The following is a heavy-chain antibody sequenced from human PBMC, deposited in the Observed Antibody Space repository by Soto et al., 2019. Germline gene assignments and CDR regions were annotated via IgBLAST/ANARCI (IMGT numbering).Heavy chain of an antibody. CDR2: ISGSGGST. Sequence: AVGSLRLSCAASGFTFSSYAMSWVRQAPGKGLEWVSAISGSGGSTYYADSVKGRFTISRDNSKNTLYLQMNSLRAEDTAVYYCAKDAPYIAAAGTVGVYYYYGMDVWGQGTTVTVSS. V-gene: IGHV3-23*01. CDR1: GFTFSSYA. J-gene: IGHJ6*02. CDR3: AKDAPYIAAAGTVGVYYYYGMDV. D-gene: IGHD6-13*01.